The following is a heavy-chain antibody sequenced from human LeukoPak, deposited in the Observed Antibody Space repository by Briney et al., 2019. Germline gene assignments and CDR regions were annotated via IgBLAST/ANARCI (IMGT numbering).Heavy chain of an antibody. V-gene: IGHV4-4*09. CDR1: GGSIGTYY. Sequence: PSETLSLTCTVSGGSIGTYYWSWIRQPPGKGLEWIGYIYPRGSTYYNPSLKSRVILSLDKSANQFSLNLGSVTAADTAVYYCARFSPRAMGNYLDFWGQGTLVTVSS. D-gene: IGHD7-27*01. J-gene: IGHJ4*02. CDR3: ARFSPRAMGNYLDF. CDR2: IYPRGST.